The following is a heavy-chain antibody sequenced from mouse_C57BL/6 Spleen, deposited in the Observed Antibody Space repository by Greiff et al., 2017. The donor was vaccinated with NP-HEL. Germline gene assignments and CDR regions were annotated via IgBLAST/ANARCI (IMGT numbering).Heavy chain of an antibody. D-gene: IGHD2-4*01. CDR1: GFSLTSYG. V-gene: IGHV2-3*01. CDR2: IWGDGST. Sequence: VQGVESGPGLVAPSQSLSITCTVSGFSLTSYGVSWVRQPPGKGLEWLGVIWGDGSTNYHSALISRLSISKDNSKSQVFLKLNSLQTDDTATYYCATRSTMITTIYYYAMDYWGQGTSVTVSS. J-gene: IGHJ4*01. CDR3: ATRSTMITTIYYYAMDY.